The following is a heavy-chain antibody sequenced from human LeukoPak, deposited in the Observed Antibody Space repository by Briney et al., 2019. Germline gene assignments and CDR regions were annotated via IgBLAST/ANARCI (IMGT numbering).Heavy chain of an antibody. CDR2: IFGADTT. CDR3: ARTGEILDY. Sequence: PGGSLRLSCAATDFIVSDSNMSWVRQAPGRGLEWVSVIFGADTTFYADSVKGRFTISRDNLQNTVNLQMSSLRDDDTAVYYCARTGEILDYWGQGTQVTVSS. J-gene: IGHJ4*02. V-gene: IGHV3-53*01. CDR1: DFIVSDSN. D-gene: IGHD3-16*01.